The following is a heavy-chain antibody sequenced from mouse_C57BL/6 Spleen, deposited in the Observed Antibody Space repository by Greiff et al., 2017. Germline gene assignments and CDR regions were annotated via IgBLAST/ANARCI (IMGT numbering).Heavy chain of an antibody. CDR3: ARSADSSGYFFAY. V-gene: IGHV1-80*01. CDR2: IYPGDGDT. CDR1: GYAFSSYW. J-gene: IGHJ3*01. D-gene: IGHD3-2*02. Sequence: QVQLQQSGAELVKPGASVKISCKASGYAFSSYWMNWVKQRPGKGLEWIGQIYPGDGDTNYNGKFKGKATLTADKSSSTAYMQLSSLTSEDSAVYFCARSADSSGYFFAYWGKGTLVTVSA.